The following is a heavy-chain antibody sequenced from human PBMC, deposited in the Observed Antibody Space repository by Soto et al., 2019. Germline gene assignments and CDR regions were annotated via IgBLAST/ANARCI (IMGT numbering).Heavy chain of an antibody. D-gene: IGHD6-6*01. V-gene: IGHV4-39*01. J-gene: IGHJ6*03. CDR3: ARRSDVAARRTYYMDV. Sequence: SETLSLTCTVSGGSISSSSYYWGWIRQPPGKGLEWIGSIYYSGSTYYNPSLKSRVTISVDTSKNQFSLKLSSVTAADTAVYYCARRSDVAARRTYYMDVWGKGTTVTVAS. CDR2: IYYSGST. CDR1: GGSISSSSYY.